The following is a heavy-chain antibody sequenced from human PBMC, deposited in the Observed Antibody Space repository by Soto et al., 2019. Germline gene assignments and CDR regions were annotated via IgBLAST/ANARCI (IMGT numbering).Heavy chain of an antibody. J-gene: IGHJ4*02. Sequence: SETLSLTCTVSGGSISSYFWSWIRRPPGKGLEWIGYIYDGGSAKYNPSLKSRVTISIDTSKNQFSLKLNSVTTADTAVYYCARGSDGYNYDFDYWGQGTLVTVSS. CDR1: GGSISSYF. CDR2: IYDGGSA. CDR3: ARGSDGYNYDFDY. V-gene: IGHV4-59*01. D-gene: IGHD5-12*01.